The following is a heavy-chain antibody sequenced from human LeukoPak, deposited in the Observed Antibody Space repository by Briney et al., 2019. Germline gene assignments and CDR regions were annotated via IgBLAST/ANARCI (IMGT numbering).Heavy chain of an antibody. CDR1: DGSITSYY. D-gene: IGHD4-11*01. J-gene: IGHJ4*02. Sequence: PSETLSLTCTVSDGSITSYYWSWIRQPAGKGLEWIGRIYPSGTTYYNPSLKSRVTMSVDTSKNQFSLRLTSVTAADTAIHYCARDNYDYPDYWGQGTLVTVSS. V-gene: IGHV4-4*07. CDR3: ARDNYDYPDY. CDR2: IYPSGTT.